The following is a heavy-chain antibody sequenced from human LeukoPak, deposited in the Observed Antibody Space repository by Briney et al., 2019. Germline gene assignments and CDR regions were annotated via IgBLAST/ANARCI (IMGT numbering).Heavy chain of an antibody. D-gene: IGHD3-22*01. CDR3: AKRGYYDSREPNWFDP. V-gene: IGHV3-23*01. J-gene: IGHJ5*02. Sequence: PGGSLRLSCAASGFTFSSYAMSWVRQAPGKGLEWVSAISGSGGSTNYADSVKGRFTISRDNSKNTLYPQMNSLRAEDTAVYYCAKRGYYDSREPNWFDPWGQGTLVTVSS. CDR1: GFTFSSYA. CDR2: ISGSGGST.